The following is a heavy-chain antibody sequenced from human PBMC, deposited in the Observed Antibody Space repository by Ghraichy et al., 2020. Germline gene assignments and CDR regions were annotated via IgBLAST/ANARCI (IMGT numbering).Heavy chain of an antibody. J-gene: IGHJ3*02. CDR3: ARGLSGYYFAFDI. CDR1: GFTVSDNY. D-gene: IGHD3-3*01. CDR2: IYSGGST. V-gene: IGHV3-66*01. Sequence: GGSLRLSCAASGFTVSDNYMSWVRQAPGEGLEWVSVIYSGGSTYYADSVKGRFTISRDNSRTTLYLQMNSLRAEDTAVYYCARGLSGYYFAFDIWGQGTMVTVSS.